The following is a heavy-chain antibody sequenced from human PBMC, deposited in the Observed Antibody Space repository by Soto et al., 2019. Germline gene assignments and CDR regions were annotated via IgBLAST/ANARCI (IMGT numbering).Heavy chain of an antibody. J-gene: IGHJ4*02. V-gene: IGHV1-46*01. CDR1: GYTFTNYY. D-gene: IGHD3-10*01. CDR3: ARDSVTLVRGVIRFDS. CDR2: ITPSGGGT. Sequence: ASVKVSCKASGYTFTNYYVHWVRQAPGQGLEWMGMITPSGGGTSYAQKFQGRVTMTTDTSTSTVYMELRSLRSEDTAVYYCARDSVTLVRGVIRFDSWGQGTLVTVSS.